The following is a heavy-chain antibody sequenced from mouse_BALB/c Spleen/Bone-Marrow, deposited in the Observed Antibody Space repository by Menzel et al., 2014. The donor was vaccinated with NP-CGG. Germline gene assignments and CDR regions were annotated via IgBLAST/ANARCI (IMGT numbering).Heavy chain of an antibody. V-gene: IGHV1S81*02. J-gene: IGHJ4*01. CDR1: GYTFTSNW. D-gene: IGHD4-1*02. CDR3: ARSTGTAPYFYAMDY. Sequence: VKLMESGAELVKPGASVKLSCKAAGYTFTSNWMHWVKRRPGQGLEWIGETNPSNGRSNYNEKLKSKATLTVDKSSSTAYMQLSSLTSEDSAVYYCARSTGTAPYFYAMDYWGQGTSVTVSS. CDR2: TNPSNGRS.